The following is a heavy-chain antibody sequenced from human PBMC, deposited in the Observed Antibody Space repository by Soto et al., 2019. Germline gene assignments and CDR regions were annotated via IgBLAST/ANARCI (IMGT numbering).Heavy chain of an antibody. CDR1: GYTFTSYD. D-gene: IGHD2-2*01. Sequence: QVQLVQSGAEVKKPGASVKVSCKASGYTFTSYDINWVRQATGQGLEWMGWMNPNSGNTGYAQKFQGRVTMTRNTXXSXAXRELSSLRSEDTAVYYCAGVGPYCISTSCYRFWFGPWGQGTLVTVSS. CDR3: AGVGPYCISTSCYRFWFGP. V-gene: IGHV1-8*01. CDR2: MNPNSGNT. J-gene: IGHJ5*02.